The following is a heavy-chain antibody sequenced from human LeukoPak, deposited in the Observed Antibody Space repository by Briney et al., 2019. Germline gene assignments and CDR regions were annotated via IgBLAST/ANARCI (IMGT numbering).Heavy chain of an antibody. V-gene: IGHV1-8*02. CDR3: ARANWWELYGDDY. CDR1: GGTFSSYA. CDR2: MNPNSGNT. Sequence: ASVKVSCKASGGTFSSYAINWVRQATGQGLEWMGWMNPNSGNTGYAQKFQGRVTMTRNTSISTAYMELSSLRSEDTAVYYCARANWWELYGDDYWGQGTLVTVSS. J-gene: IGHJ4*02. D-gene: IGHD1-26*01.